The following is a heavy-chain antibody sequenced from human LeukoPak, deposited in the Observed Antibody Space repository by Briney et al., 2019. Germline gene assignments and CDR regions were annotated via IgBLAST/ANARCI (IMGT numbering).Heavy chain of an antibody. J-gene: IGHJ4*02. Sequence: PGGSLRLSCAASGFRVSSNYMSWVRQAPGKGLQWVSVIYSAGTTYYADSVKGRFTISTDISKNTLYLQMNSLRAEDTAVYYCARDQASAAGYSYWGQGTLVTVSS. D-gene: IGHD6-13*01. CDR1: GFRVSSNY. V-gene: IGHV3-53*01. CDR2: IYSAGTT. CDR3: ARDQASAAGYSY.